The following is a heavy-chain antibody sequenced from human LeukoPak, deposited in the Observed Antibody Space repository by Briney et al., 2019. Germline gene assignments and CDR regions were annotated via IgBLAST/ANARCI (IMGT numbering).Heavy chain of an antibody. Sequence: PGRSLRLSCAASGFIFSNSGMHWVRQAPGKGLEWVAVIWSDGSNEDYADSVKGRITISRDNSKNTLYLQMQSLRVEDTAVYYCARDRGEYTYGIDYWGQGTLVTVSS. CDR3: ARDRGEYTYGIDY. CDR1: GFIFSNSG. V-gene: IGHV3-33*01. J-gene: IGHJ4*02. CDR2: IWSDGSNE. D-gene: IGHD5-18*01.